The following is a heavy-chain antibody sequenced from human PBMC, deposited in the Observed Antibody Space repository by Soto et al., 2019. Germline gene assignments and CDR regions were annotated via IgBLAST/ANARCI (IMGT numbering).Heavy chain of an antibody. CDR2: MNPNSGNT. Sequence: ASVKVSCKAPGYTFTSYYINWVRQATGQGIEWMGWMNPNSGNTGYAQKFQGRVTMTRNTSISTAYMELSSLRSEDTAVYYCASSSAGFQTQYYYMDFWGKGTTVTVSS. J-gene: IGHJ6*03. CDR1: GYTFTSYY. D-gene: IGHD6-19*01. CDR3: ASSSAGFQTQYYYMDF. V-gene: IGHV1-8*01.